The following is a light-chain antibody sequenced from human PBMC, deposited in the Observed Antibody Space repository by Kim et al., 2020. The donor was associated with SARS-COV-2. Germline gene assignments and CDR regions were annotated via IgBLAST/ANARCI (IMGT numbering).Light chain of an antibody. CDR3: QSYDSSNLWV. CDR1: SGSIASNY. Sequence: KTVTISCTRSSGSIASNYVQWYQQRPGSAPTTVIYEDNQRPSGVPDRFSGSIDSFSNSASLTISGLKTEDEADYYCQSYDSSNLWVFGGGTKLTVL. J-gene: IGLJ3*02. CDR2: EDN. V-gene: IGLV6-57*03.